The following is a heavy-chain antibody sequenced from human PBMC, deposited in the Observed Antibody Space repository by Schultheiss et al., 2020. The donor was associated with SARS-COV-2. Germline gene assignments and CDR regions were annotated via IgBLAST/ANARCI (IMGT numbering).Heavy chain of an antibody. CDR1: GFTFSGYS. J-gene: IGHJ6*03. CDR3: AIVGLDTVTTGYYDDYYIDV. CDR2: ISYDGSNK. Sequence: GGSLRLSCVASGFTFSGYSMNWVRRAPGKGLEWVAVISYDGSNKYNAYSVKGRFTIYRDNSKNTLDLQMNCLRAEDTAVYYSAIVGLDTVTTGYYDDYYIDVWGKGTTVTVSS. V-gene: IGHV3-33*08. D-gene: IGHD4-17*01.